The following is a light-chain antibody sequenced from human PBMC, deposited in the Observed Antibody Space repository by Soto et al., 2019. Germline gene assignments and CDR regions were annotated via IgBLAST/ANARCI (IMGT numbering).Light chain of an antibody. J-gene: IGKJ5*01. Sequence: DIQMTQSPSSLSASVGDRVTITCRASQGIANFLKWYQQKPGKAPKLLIYAASSLRSGVQSRFSGSGFETDFTLTISSLQPEDFANYYCQQNYSPPPVTFGQGTRVEIK. CDR1: QGIANF. V-gene: IGKV1-39*01. CDR2: AAS. CDR3: QQNYSPPPVT.